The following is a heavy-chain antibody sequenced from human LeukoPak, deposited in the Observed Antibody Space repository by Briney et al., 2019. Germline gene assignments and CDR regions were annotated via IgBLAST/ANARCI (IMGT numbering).Heavy chain of an antibody. Sequence: ASETLSLTCTVSGVSISSSSYYWGWIRQPPGKGLRWIGSIYYSGSTYYNPSLKSRGTLSVDTSKNQFSLKLSSVTAADTGVYYCARTPLWFGDQTDYWGQGTLVTVSS. CDR3: ARTPLWFGDQTDY. V-gene: IGHV4-39*01. D-gene: IGHD3-10*01. CDR2: IYYSGST. J-gene: IGHJ4*02. CDR1: GVSISSSSYY.